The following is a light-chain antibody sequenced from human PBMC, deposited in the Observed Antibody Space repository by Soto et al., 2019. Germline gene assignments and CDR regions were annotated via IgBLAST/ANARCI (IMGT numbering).Light chain of an antibody. CDR1: SSNIGSNY. CDR2: RNN. J-gene: IGLJ1*01. CDR3: AAWDDSMSGLYV. V-gene: IGLV1-47*01. Sequence: QLVLTQPPSASGTPGQRVTISCSGSSSNIGSNYVYWYQQLPGTAPKLRIYRNNQRPSGVPDRFSGSKSGTSASLAISGLRSEDEADYYCAAWDDSMSGLYVFGTGTKLTDL.